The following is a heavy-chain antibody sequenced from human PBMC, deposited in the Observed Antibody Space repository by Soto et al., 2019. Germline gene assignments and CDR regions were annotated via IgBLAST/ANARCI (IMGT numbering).Heavy chain of an antibody. Sequence: DVQLVESGGGFVKPGGSLRLSCAASGLTFNDVWMSWVRQAPGKGLEWVGRIKTKAEGETTDYAAPVKGRFTISRDDSKNIVHLEMNNLKTEDPAVYYCTVRGGWLGPWGQGIVVTVSS. J-gene: IGHJ5*02. CDR3: TVRGGWLGP. D-gene: IGHD3-22*01. CDR2: IKTKAEGETT. CDR1: GLTFNDVW. V-gene: IGHV3-15*01.